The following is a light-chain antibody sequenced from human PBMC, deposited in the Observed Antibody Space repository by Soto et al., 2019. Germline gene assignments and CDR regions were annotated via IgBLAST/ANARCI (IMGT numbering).Light chain of an antibody. Sequence: EIVLTQSPGTLSLSPGERATLSCRASQSVSSSYLAWYQQKPGQAPRLLIYDASNRATGIPARFSGSGSGTDFTLTISSLEPEDFAVYYCQQYGGSSWTFGQGTKVDIK. CDR1: QSVSSSY. V-gene: IGKV3-20*01. J-gene: IGKJ1*01. CDR3: QQYGGSSWT. CDR2: DAS.